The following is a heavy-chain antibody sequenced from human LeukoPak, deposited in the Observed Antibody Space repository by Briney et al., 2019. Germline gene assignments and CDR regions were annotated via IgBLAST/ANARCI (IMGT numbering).Heavy chain of an antibody. CDR2: INHSGST. CDR1: GGSISSSSYY. Sequence: SETLSLTCTVSGGSISSSSYYWSWIRQPPGKGLEWIGEINHSGSTNYNPSLKSRVTISVDTSKNQFSLKLSSVTAADTAVYYCARGLDKGAIWYYYYYGMDVWGQGTTVTVSS. V-gene: IGHV4-39*07. J-gene: IGHJ6*02. D-gene: IGHD1-26*01. CDR3: ARGLDKGAIWYYYYYGMDV.